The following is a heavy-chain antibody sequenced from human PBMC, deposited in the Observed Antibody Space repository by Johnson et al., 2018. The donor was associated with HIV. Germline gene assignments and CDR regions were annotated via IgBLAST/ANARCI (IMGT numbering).Heavy chain of an antibody. CDR2: IYSGGGT. V-gene: IGHV3-66*01. D-gene: IGHD6-19*01. CDR1: GFTVSSNY. CDR3: ARSGWYLSYAFDI. Sequence: VQLVESGGGVVQPGRSLRLSCAASGFTVSSNYMSWVRQAPGKGLEWVSVIYSGGGTYSADSVKGRFTISRDNSKNTLYLQMNSLRAEDTAVYYCARSGWYLSYAFDIWGQGTMVTVSS. J-gene: IGHJ3*02.